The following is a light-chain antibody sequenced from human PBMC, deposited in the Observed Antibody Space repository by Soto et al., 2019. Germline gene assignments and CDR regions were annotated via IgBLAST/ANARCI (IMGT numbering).Light chain of an antibody. CDR2: EVN. V-gene: IGLV2-8*01. CDR1: NSDVGGYNY. Sequence: QSALTQPPSASGSPGQSVTISCTGTNSDVGGYNYVSWYQQHPGKAPKLMIYEVNKRPSGVPDRFSGSKSGNTASLTVSGLQAEDEADYYCSSYAGSNNLVFGGGTKLTVL. CDR3: SSYAGSNNLV. J-gene: IGLJ2*01.